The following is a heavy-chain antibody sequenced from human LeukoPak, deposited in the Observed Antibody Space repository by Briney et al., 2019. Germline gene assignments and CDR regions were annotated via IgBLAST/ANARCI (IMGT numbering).Heavy chain of an antibody. J-gene: IGHJ4*02. CDR1: GFTFSSYS. CDR3: AREGFTPQPFDY. V-gene: IGHV3-21*01. Sequence: PGGSLRLSCAASGFTFSSYSMNWVRQAPGKGLEWVSSISSSSSYIYYADSVKGRFTISRDNAKNSLYLQMNSLRAEDTAVYYCAREGFTPQPFDYWGQGTLVTVSS. CDR2: ISSSSSYI. D-gene: IGHD3-16*01.